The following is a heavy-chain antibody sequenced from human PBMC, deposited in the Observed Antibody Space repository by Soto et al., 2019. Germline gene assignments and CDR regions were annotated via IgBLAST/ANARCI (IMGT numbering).Heavy chain of an antibody. D-gene: IGHD3-10*01. J-gene: IGHJ4*02. CDR2: IYWDDDK. CDR3: APMVRGVFDY. CDR1: GFSLSTSGVG. V-gene: IGHV2-5*02. Sequence: QITLKESGPTLVKPTQTLTLTCTFSGFSLSTSGVGVGWIRQPPGKALEWLALIYWDDDKRYSPSLKSRLTITTDTSKNQVVLTMTNMDPVDTATYYCAPMVRGVFDYWGQGTLVTVSS.